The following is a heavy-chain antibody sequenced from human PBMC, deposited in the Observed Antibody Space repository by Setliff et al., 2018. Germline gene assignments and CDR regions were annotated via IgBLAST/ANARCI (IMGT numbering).Heavy chain of an antibody. J-gene: IGHJ5*02. D-gene: IGHD5-18*01. CDR2: IYHSGST. CDR3: ASSRGQLRYSYGPNWFDP. CDR1: GYSISSGYY. Sequence: ETLSLTCAVSGYSISSGYYWGWIRQPPGKGLEWIGSIYHSGSTYYNPSLKSRVTISVDTSKNQFSLKLSSVTAADTAVYYCASSRGQLRYSYGPNWFDPWGQGTLVTV. V-gene: IGHV4-38-2*01.